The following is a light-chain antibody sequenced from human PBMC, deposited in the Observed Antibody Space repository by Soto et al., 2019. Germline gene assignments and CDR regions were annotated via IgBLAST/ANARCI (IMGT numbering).Light chain of an antibody. V-gene: IGKV4-1*01. CDR1: QSVLYSSNNKNY. J-gene: IGKJ1*01. Sequence: DIVLTQSPDSLAVSLGERATINCKSSQSVLYSSNNKNYLAWYQQKPGQPPKLLIYWAYTRESGVPDRCSGSGSGTAFSLTVSSRQAEDVAVYYCHQSDNTPRTFGQGTKVEIK. CDR2: WAY. CDR3: HQSDNTPRT.